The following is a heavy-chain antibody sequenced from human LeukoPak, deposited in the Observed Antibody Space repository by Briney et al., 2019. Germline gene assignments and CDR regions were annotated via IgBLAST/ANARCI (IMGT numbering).Heavy chain of an antibody. J-gene: IGHJ4*02. Sequence: PGGSLRLSCATSGFSFTDYPMNWVRQAPGKGLEWISNIRTTAESAKCAYYADSVKGRVTISRDDGKNTLYLHMNSLRDDDTAVYYCATDQRYAFDYWGQGILVTVSS. D-gene: IGHD3-9*01. CDR2: IRTTAESA. CDR3: ATDQRYAFDY. V-gene: IGHV3-48*02. CDR1: GFSFTDYP.